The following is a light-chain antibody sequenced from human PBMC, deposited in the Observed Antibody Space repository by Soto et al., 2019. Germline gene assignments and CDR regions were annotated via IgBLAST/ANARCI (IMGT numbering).Light chain of an antibody. Sequence: EIVLTQSPGTLSLSPGERATLSCRASQSVSSSYLAWYQQKPGQAPRLLIYGASSRATGIPDRFSGSGSGTDFTLIISRLEPEDFVVYYCQQYGSSPPTFGQGTKVEIK. J-gene: IGKJ1*01. V-gene: IGKV3-20*01. CDR2: GAS. CDR3: QQYGSSPPT. CDR1: QSVSSSY.